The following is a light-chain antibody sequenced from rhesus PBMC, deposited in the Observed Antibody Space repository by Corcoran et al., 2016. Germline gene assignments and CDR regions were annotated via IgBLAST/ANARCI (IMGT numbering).Light chain of an antibody. J-gene: IGLJ1*01. V-gene: IGLV2-32*01. CDR2: EVS. CDR3: CSYAGSYTFI. Sequence: QAALTQPRSVSGSLGQSVTISCTGTSSDIGKYNFVSWFQQHPGTAPKFLIYEVSQRPSGVSDRFSGSKSGNTASLTISGLQAEDEADYYCCSYAGSYTFIFGSWTRLTV. CDR1: SSDIGKYNF.